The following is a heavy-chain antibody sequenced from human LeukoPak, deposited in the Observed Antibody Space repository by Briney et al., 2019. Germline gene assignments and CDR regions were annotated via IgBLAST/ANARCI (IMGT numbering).Heavy chain of an antibody. V-gene: IGHV4-39*07. CDR2: IYTSGST. CDR3: ARDPGQSQLLWFGELSHYYYYGMDV. D-gene: IGHD3-10*01. Sequence: SETLSLTCTVSGGSISSSRYYWGWIRQPPGKGLEWIGRIYTSGSTNYNPSLKSRVTMSVDTSKNQFSLKLSSVTAADTAVYYCARDPGQSQLLWFGELSHYYYYGMDVWGQGTTVTVSS. CDR1: GGSISSSRYY. J-gene: IGHJ6*02.